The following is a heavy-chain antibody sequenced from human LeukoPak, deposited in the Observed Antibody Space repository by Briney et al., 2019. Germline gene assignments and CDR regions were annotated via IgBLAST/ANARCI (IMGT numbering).Heavy chain of an antibody. CDR2: IIPILGIA. J-gene: IGHJ6*02. Sequence: GASVKVSCKTSRGTFSSYAISWVRQAPGQGLEWMGRIIPILGIATYAQRFQGRVTITADKSTSTAYMELSSLRSEDTAVYYCASDYGDYEPYYYYYGMDVWGQGTTVTVSS. V-gene: IGHV1-69*04. CDR3: ASDYGDYEPYYYYYGMDV. D-gene: IGHD4-17*01. CDR1: RGTFSSYA.